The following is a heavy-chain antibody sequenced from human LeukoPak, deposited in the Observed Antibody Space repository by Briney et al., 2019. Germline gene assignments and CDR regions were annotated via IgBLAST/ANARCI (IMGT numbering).Heavy chain of an antibody. D-gene: IGHD2-15*01. V-gene: IGHV4-4*07. J-gene: IGHJ3*02. CDR3: ARGRSYCSGGRCWGDAFDI. CDR2: IYTSGST. CDR1: GGSISSYY. Sequence: RPSETLSLTCTVSGGSISSYYWSWIRQPAGKGLEWIGRIYTSGSTNYNPSLKSRVTMSVDTSKNQFSLKLSSVTAADTAVYHCARGRSYCSGGRCWGDAFDIWGQGTMVTVSS.